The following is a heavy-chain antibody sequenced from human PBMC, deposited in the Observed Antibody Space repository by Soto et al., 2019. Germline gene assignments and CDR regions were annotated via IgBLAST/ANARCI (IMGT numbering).Heavy chain of an antibody. CDR2: ISWNSGNI. D-gene: IGHD2-21*02. CDR1: GFSFDDFA. Sequence: RRLSCAVSGFSFDDFAMHWVRQAPGKGLEWGSGISWNSGNIGYADSVKGRFTISRDNAENSLYLQMNSLRAKDTALYYCAKSLHGDCARAPYYFDSWGXGTLVTVSS. CDR3: AKSLHGDCARAPYYFDS. J-gene: IGHJ4*02. V-gene: IGHV3-9*01.